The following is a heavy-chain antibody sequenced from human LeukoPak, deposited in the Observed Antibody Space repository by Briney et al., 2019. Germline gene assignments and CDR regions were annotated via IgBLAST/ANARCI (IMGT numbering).Heavy chain of an antibody. Sequence: SQTLSLTCAISGDSVSSNSAAWNWIRQSPSRGLEWLGRTYYMSKLYNDYAVSVKSRITINPDTSKNQFSLQLNSVTPEDTAVYCCARDAVEYYDSSGYAPLIEAFDIWGQGTMVTVSS. CDR1: GDSVSSNSAA. CDR2: TYYMSKLYN. D-gene: IGHD3-22*01. CDR3: ARDAVEYYDSSGYAPLIEAFDI. V-gene: IGHV6-1*01. J-gene: IGHJ3*02.